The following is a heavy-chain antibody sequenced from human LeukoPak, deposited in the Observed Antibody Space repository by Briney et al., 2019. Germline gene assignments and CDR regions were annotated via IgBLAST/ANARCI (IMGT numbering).Heavy chain of an antibody. CDR1: GFTFSSYA. CDR2: ISGSGGST. D-gene: IGHD6-19*01. CDR3: AKDRGGIAVADPAFDY. V-gene: IGHV3-23*01. Sequence: PGGSLRLSCAASGFTFSSYAMSWVRQAPGKGLEWVSAISGSGGSTYYADSVKGRFTISRDNSKNTLYLRMNSLRAEDTAVYYCAKDRGGIAVADPAFDYWGQGTLVTVSS. J-gene: IGHJ4*02.